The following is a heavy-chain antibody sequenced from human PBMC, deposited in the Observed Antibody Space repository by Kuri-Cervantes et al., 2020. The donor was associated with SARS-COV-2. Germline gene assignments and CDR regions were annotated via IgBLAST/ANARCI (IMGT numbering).Heavy chain of an antibody. CDR2: ISAYNGNT. Sequence: ASVKVSCKASGYTFTSYGISWVRQAPGQGLEWMGWISAYNGNTNYAQKLQGRVTMTTDTSTSTAYMELRSLRSDDTAVYYCARLSGYTSLYYYGMDVWGQGTTVTVSS. V-gene: IGHV1-18*01. CDR1: GYTFTSYG. CDR3: ARLSGYTSLYYYGMDV. D-gene: IGHD5-24*01. J-gene: IGHJ6*02.